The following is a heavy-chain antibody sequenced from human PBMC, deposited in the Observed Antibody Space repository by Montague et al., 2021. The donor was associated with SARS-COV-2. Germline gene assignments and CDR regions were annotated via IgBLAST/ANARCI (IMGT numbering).Heavy chain of an antibody. CDR1: GDSIRSYY. V-gene: IGHV4-59*01. CDR3: ARVRLTGTAAPYFDY. Sequence: ETLSLTCTVSGDSIRSYYWSWIRQPPGKGLEWIGNIYYSGITNYNPSLKSRVTTSIDPSKNQFSLRLSSVTAADTAVYYCARVRLTGTAAPYFDYWGQGTLVTVAS. J-gene: IGHJ4*02. D-gene: IGHD1-1*01. CDR2: IYYSGIT.